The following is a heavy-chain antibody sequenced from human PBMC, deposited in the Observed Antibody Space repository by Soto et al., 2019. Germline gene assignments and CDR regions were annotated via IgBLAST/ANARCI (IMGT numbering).Heavy chain of an antibody. CDR3: AHSIKYISGVFDY. CDR1: GFTVSSNY. D-gene: IGHD6-19*01. J-gene: IGHJ4*02. Sequence: EVQLVESGGGLVQPGGSLRLSCAASGFTVSSNYMSWVRQAPGKGLGWVSVIYSGGSTYYADSVKGRFTISRDNSKNTLYLQMNSLRAEDTAVYYCAHSIKYISGVFDYWGQGTLVTVSS. CDR2: IYSGGST. V-gene: IGHV3-66*01.